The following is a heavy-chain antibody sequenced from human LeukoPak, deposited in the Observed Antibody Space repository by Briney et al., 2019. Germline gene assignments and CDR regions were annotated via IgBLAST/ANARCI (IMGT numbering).Heavy chain of an antibody. CDR1: GYTLTELS. J-gene: IGHJ4*02. CDR2: FDPEDGET. D-gene: IGHD6-19*01. Sequence: ASVKVSCKVSGYTLTELSMHWVRQAPGKGLEWMGVFDPEDGETIYAQKFQGRVTMTEDTSTDTAYMELSSLRSEDTAVYYCAIDNSGWYHFDYWGQGTLVTVSS. V-gene: IGHV1-24*01. CDR3: AIDNSGWYHFDY.